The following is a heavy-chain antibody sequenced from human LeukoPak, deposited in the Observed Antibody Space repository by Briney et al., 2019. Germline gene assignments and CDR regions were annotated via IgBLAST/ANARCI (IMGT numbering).Heavy chain of an antibody. CDR1: GFTVSTNC. J-gene: IGHJ4*02. Sequence: AGGSLRLSCAASGFTVSTNCMTWVRQAPGKGLEWVSTIYSGGTTYYADSVKGRFTISRHNSKNTLYLQMNSLRAEDTAVYYCAREWATGTTGYFDYWGQGTLVTVSS. V-gene: IGHV3-53*04. D-gene: IGHD1-1*01. CDR3: AREWATGTTGYFDY. CDR2: IYSGGTT.